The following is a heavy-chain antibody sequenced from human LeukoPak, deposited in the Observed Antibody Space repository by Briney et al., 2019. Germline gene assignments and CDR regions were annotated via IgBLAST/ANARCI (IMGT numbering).Heavy chain of an antibody. V-gene: IGHV1-2*02. Sequence: ASVKVSCKSSGFTFSDYYIHWVRQAPGQGLEWMGYVNPHSGVRSSPQKFQGRVTMTPDTSISVVYMELSSLTSDDTAIYYCVREGNDLLSKNFDYWGQGTLDTVSS. CDR1: GFTFSDYY. J-gene: IGHJ4*02. CDR2: VNPHSGVR. CDR3: VREGNDLLSKNFDY. D-gene: IGHD2/OR15-2a*01.